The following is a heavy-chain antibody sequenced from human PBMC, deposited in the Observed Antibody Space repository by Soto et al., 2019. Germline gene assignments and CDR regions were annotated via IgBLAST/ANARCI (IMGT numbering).Heavy chain of an antibody. CDR2: IYYSGST. Sequence: SETLSLTCTVSGGSISSYYWSWIRQPPGKGLEWIGYIYYSGSTNYNPSLKSRVTISVDTSKNQFSLKLSSVTAADTAVYYCARGTYCSGGSCYFNYYYYYGMDVWGQGTTVTVSS. CDR3: ARGTYCSGGSCYFNYYYYYGMDV. D-gene: IGHD2-15*01. J-gene: IGHJ6*02. CDR1: GGSISSYY. V-gene: IGHV4-59*08.